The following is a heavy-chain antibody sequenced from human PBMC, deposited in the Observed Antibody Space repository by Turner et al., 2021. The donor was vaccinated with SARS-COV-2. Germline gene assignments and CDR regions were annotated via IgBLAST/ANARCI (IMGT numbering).Heavy chain of an antibody. J-gene: IGHJ3*02. Sequence: EEQLVESGGNLVQSGGSLRLSCVASGFTCSNYWMHWVRQGPGKGLVWVSRINSDGRSISYADSVKGRFSISRDNAKNTLYLQMDSLRAEDTAVYYCARESKSQPPQTDAFDIWGQGTVVSVSS. CDR2: INSDGRSI. V-gene: IGHV3-74*01. CDR3: ARESKSQPPQTDAFDI. D-gene: IGHD2-2*01. CDR1: GFTCSNYW.